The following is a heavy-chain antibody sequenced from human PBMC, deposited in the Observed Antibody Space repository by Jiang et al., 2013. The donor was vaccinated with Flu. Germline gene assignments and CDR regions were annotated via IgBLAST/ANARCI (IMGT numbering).Heavy chain of an antibody. D-gene: IGHD4-17*01. Sequence: GSGLVKPSETLFLTCTVSGGSISSSTYYWDWIRQSPGKGLEWIGRIYYSGSTYYNPSLKSRVTISVDTSKNHFSLKLSSVTAADTAVYYCARDRGLLDYGSWFDPWGQGNPGHRLL. J-gene: IGHJ5*02. V-gene: IGHV4-39*07. CDR2: IYYSGST. CDR3: ARDRGLLDYGSWFDP. CDR1: GGSISSSTYY.